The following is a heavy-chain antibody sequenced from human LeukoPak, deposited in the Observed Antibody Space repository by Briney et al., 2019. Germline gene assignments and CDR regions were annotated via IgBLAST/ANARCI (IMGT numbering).Heavy chain of an antibody. D-gene: IGHD6-13*01. CDR2: IKSKSAGGKT. CDR3: AKDRWARIAAAGNRQRMYNWFDP. J-gene: IGHJ5*02. CDR1: GFTFSNAW. V-gene: IGHV3-15*01. Sequence: PGGSLRLSCAASGFTFSNAWMSWVRQAPGKGLEWVGRIKSKSAGGKTDYAAPMKGRFTISRDNSKNTLYLQMNSLRAEDTAVYYCAKDRWARIAAAGNRQRMYNWFDPWGQGTLVTVSS.